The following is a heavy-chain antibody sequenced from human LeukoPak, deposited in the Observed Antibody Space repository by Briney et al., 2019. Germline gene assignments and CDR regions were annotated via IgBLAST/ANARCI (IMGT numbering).Heavy chain of an antibody. CDR3: ARPRYHDFWSGHHAFDI. Sequence: GESLKISCKGSGYNFTNYWIGWVRQMPGKVLEWMGIIYPGDSKMRYSPSFQGQVTISADKSISTAYLQWSSLKASDTAMYYCARPRYHDFWSGHHAFDIWGQGKMVTFSS. V-gene: IGHV5-51*01. D-gene: IGHD3-3*01. J-gene: IGHJ3*02. CDR2: IYPGDSKM. CDR1: GYNFTNYW.